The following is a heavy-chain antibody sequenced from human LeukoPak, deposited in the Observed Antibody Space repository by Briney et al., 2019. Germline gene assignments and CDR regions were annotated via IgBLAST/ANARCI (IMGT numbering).Heavy chain of an antibody. CDR3: ARVITIFAGDYYYYYYGMDV. J-gene: IGHJ6*02. D-gene: IGHD3-9*01. V-gene: IGHV6-1*01. CDR1: GDSVSSNSAA. Sequence: SQTLSLTCAISGDSVSSNSAAWNWIRQSPSRGLEWLGRTYYRSKWYNDYAVSVKSRITINPETSKNQFSLQLNSVTSEDTAVYYCARVITIFAGDYYYYYYGMDVWGQGTTVTVSS. CDR2: TYYRSKWYN.